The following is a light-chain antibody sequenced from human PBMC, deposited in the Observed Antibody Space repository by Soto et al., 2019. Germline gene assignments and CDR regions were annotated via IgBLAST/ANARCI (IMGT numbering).Light chain of an antibody. CDR2: EVS. CDR3: SSYTSGSTLV. J-gene: IGLJ1*01. Sequence: QSVLTQPASVSGSPGQSITISCPGTSSDVGGYNYVSWYQQHPGKAPKLMIYEVSNRPSGVSNRFSGSKSGNTASLTISGLQAEDEADYYCSSYTSGSTLVFGTGIKVTVL. V-gene: IGLV2-14*01. CDR1: SSDVGGYNY.